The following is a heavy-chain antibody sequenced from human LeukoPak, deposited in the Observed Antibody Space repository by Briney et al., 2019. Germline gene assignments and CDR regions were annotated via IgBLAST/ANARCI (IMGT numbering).Heavy chain of an antibody. V-gene: IGHV4-38-2*01. CDR1: GCSISSGYY. CDR2: IYHSGRT. Sequence: SETLSLTCAVSGCSISSGYYWGWIRQPPGEGLEWIGSIYHSGRTYYNPSLKSRVTISVDTSKNQFSLKLSSVTAADTAVYYCASQYYDILTGYYTGKYYFDYWGQGTLVTVSS. J-gene: IGHJ4*02. CDR3: ASQYYDILTGYYTGKYYFDY. D-gene: IGHD3-9*01.